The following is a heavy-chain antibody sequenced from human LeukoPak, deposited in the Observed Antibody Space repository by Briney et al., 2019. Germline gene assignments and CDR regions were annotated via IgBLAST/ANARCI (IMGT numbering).Heavy chain of an antibody. CDR1: GFTFSSYA. Sequence: GGSLRLSCAASGFTFSSYAMSWVRQAPGKGLEWVSAISGSGGSTYYADSVKGRFTISRDNSKNTLYLQMNSLRAEDTAVYYCAKEVPAYYYDSRGSRDAFDIWGQGTMVTVSS. D-gene: IGHD3-22*01. CDR2: ISGSGGST. J-gene: IGHJ3*02. CDR3: AKEVPAYYYDSRGSRDAFDI. V-gene: IGHV3-23*01.